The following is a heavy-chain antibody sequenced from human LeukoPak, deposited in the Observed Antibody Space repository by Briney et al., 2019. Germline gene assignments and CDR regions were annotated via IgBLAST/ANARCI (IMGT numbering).Heavy chain of an antibody. J-gene: IGHJ4*02. CDR2: INHSGSA. CDR1: GGTFSGSY. D-gene: IGHD3-16*01. V-gene: IGHV4-34*01. Sequence: PSETLSITSAEYGGTFSGSYWTQIPQPPGRGLEWIGEINHSGSANHNPSLKSRLTMSVDTSKSQFSLQLNSVTAADTAVYYCARVQTRDRRVVLGVMHLSYYFDYWGQGTLVTVSS. CDR3: ARVQTRDRRVVLGVMHLSYYFDY.